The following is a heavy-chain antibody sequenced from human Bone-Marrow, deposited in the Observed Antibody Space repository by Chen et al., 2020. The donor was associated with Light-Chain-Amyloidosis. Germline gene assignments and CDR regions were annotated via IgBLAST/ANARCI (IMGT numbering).Heavy chain of an antibody. CDR3: TTQGVITGMRY. CDR1: GFTFSSYW. CDR2: INSDGSST. V-gene: IGHV3-74*01. Sequence: EVQLVESGGGLVQPGGSLRLSCAASGFTFSSYWIHWVRQAPGKGLVWVSRINSDGSSTSYADSVKGRFTISRDNAKNTLXXXXXXXRAEDTAVYYCTTQGVITGMRYWGQGTLVTVSS. D-gene: IGHD1-20*01. J-gene: IGHJ4*02.